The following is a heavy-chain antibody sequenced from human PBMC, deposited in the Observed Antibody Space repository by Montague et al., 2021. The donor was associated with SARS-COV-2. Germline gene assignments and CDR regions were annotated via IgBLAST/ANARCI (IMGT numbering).Heavy chain of an antibody. CDR1: CDSISRYY. CDR3: AGAIWHLDV. J-gene: IGHJ2*01. V-gene: IGHV4-4*07. Sequence: SETLSLTCSVSCDSISRYYWSWIRQSDGKGLEWIGRIYTEGYVNYNPALQRRVSMSVDTSKSQVSLNVTSVTAADTAVYYCAGAIWHLDVWGRGILVTVSS. CDR2: IYTEGYV.